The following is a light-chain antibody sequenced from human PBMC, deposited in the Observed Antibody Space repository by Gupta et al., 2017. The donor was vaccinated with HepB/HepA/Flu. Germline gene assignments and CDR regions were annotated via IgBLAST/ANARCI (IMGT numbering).Light chain of an antibody. CDR3: PSSAGSIQFVI. V-gene: IGLV2-23*02. CDR1: SSDI. CDR2: DVT. Sequence: QSALTQPASVSGSPGQSITISCTGTSSDIVSWYQHPPGKPPKLMIYDVTKRPSGISNRFSGSKSGTTASLTTSGLQAEDEALYYCPSSAGSIQFVIFGGGTKLTVL. J-gene: IGLJ2*01.